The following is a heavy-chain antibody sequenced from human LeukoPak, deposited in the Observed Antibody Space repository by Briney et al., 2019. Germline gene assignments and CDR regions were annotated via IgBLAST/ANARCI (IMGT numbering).Heavy chain of an antibody. CDR1: GGSFSGYY. V-gene: IGHV4-34*01. D-gene: IGHD3-22*01. J-gene: IGHJ4*02. CDR3: ARFVDYDSSGRFDY. CDR2: INHSGST. Sequence: SETLSLTCAVYGGSFSGYYWSWIRQPPGKGLEWIGEINHSGSTNYNPSLKSRVTISVDTSKNQFSLKLSSVTAADTAVYYCARFVDYDSSGRFDYWGQGTLVTVSS.